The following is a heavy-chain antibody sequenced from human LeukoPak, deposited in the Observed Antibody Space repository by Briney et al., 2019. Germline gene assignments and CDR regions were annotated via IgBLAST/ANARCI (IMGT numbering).Heavy chain of an antibody. CDR3: AKASWVSNADAVC. Sequence: PVGSLRLSCAASGFTFNNYAMSWVGQATARGRGWVARRRGDGERFYADCVKGRFTLSGDDSRTTVYLQMSKLRVADTAVYYCAKASWVSNADAVCWGQGPLVTVSS. CDR2: RRGDGER. CDR1: GFTFNNYA. V-gene: IGHV3-23*01. D-gene: IGHD1-1*01. J-gene: IGHJ4*02.